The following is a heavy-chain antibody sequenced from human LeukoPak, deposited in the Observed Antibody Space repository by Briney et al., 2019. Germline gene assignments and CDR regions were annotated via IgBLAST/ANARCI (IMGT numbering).Heavy chain of an antibody. Sequence: GGSLRLSCAASGFTFSSYSMNWVRQAPGKGLEWVLYISSSSSTIYYADSVKGRFTISRDNAKNSLYLQMNSLRAEDMAVYYCARVLGEESGNYRYYHMDVWGKGTTVTVSS. CDR2: ISSSSSTI. V-gene: IGHV3-48*01. D-gene: IGHD3-22*01. CDR1: GFTFSSYS. CDR3: ARVLGEESGNYRYYHMDV. J-gene: IGHJ6*03.